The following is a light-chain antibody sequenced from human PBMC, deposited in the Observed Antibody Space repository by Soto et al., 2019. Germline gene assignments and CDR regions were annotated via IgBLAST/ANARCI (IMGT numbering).Light chain of an antibody. CDR2: GAS. V-gene: IGKV3-20*01. J-gene: IGKJ2*01. CDR3: QQYGSSPPYT. CDR1: HSVSSTY. Sequence: EIVLTQSPGTLSLSPGERATLSCRASHSVSSTYLAWDQQKPGQAPRLLLYGASSRATGIPDRFSGSGSGTDFTLTISRLEPEDFAVYYCQQYGSSPPYTFGQGTKLEIK.